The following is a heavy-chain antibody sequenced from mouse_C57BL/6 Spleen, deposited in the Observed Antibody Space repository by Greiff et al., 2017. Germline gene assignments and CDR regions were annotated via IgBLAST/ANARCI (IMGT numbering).Heavy chain of an antibody. CDR2: IWRGGST. CDR3: ARKEDYGSAMDY. V-gene: IGHV2-5*01. J-gene: IGHJ4*01. Sequence: QVQLQQSGPGLVQPSQSLSITCTVSGFSLTSYGVHWVRQSPGKGLEWLGVIWRGGSTDYNEAFMSRLSITKDNSKSQVCFKMNSLQADDTAIYYCARKEDYGSAMDYWGQGTSVTVSS. CDR1: GFSLTSYG. D-gene: IGHD1-1*01.